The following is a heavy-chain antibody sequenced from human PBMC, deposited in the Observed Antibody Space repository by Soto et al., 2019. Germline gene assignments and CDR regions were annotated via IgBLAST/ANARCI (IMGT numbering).Heavy chain of an antibody. Sequence: PGESLKISCKGSGYSFASYWISWVRQMPGKGLEWMGRIDPSDSYTNYSPSFQGHVTISADKSISTAYLQWSSLKASDTAIYYCATLGDYYDSSGSPLYFDTRGQGTLVTVSS. V-gene: IGHV5-10-1*01. CDR3: ATLGDYYDSSGSPLYFDT. CDR1: GYSFASYW. CDR2: IDPSDSYT. D-gene: IGHD3-22*01. J-gene: IGHJ4*02.